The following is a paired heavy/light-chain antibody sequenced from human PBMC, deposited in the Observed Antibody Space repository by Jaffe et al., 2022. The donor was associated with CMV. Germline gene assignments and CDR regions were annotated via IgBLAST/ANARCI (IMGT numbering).Light chain of an antibody. J-gene: IGLJ3*02. CDR2: YDS. CDR3: QVWDSSSDPRGV. CDR1: NIGSKS. V-gene: IGLV3-21*04. Sequence: SYVLTQPPSVSVAPGKTARITCGGNNIGSKSVHWYQQKPGQAPVLVIYYDSDRPSGIPERFSGSNSGNTATLTISRVEAGDEADYYCQVWDSSSDPRGVFGGGTKLTVL.
Heavy chain of an antibody. V-gene: IGHV3-23*04. D-gene: IGHD3-10*01. CDR3: AKDSGLKWFGESTDAFDI. Sequence: EVQLVESGGGLVQPGGSLRLSCAASGFTFSSYAMSWVRQAPGKGLEWVSAISGSGGSTYYADSVKGRFTISRDNSKNTLYLQMNSLRAEDTAVYYCAKDSGLKWFGESTDAFDIWGQGTMVTVSS. CDR1: GFTFSSYA. CDR2: ISGSGGST. J-gene: IGHJ3*02.